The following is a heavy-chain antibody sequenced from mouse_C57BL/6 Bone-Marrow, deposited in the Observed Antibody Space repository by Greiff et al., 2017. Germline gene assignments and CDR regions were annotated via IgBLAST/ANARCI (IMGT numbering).Heavy chain of an antibody. CDR1: GFTFTDYY. Sequence: EVQLVESGGGLVQPGGSLSLSCAASGFTFTDYYMSWVRQPPGKALEWLGFIRNKANGYTTEYSASVKGRFTISRDNSQSILYLQMNALRAEDSATYYGARYYYGKDYWGQGTTLTVSS. V-gene: IGHV7-3*01. CDR3: ARYYYGKDY. CDR2: IRNKANGYTT. J-gene: IGHJ2*01. D-gene: IGHD1-1*01.